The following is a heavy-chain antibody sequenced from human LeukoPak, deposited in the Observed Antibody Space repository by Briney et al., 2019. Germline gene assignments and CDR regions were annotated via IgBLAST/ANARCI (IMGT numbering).Heavy chain of an antibody. CDR2: IRYDGNNK. J-gene: IGHJ4*02. V-gene: IGHV3-30*02. CDR3: AKQRNVYSSSWFFDY. CDR1: GFTFSCYG. D-gene: IGHD6-13*01. Sequence: GGSLRLSCAASGFTFSCYGMHWVRQAPGKGLEWVAFIRYDGNNKYYANSVKGRFTISRDNSKNTLYLQMNSLRAEDTAVYYCAKQRNVYSSSWFFDYWGQGTLVTVSS.